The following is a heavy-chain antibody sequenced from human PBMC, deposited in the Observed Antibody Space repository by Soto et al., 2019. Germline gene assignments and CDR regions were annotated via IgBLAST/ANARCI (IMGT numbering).Heavy chain of an antibody. J-gene: IGHJ6*02. Sequence: QVRLVESGGGVVQPGKSLRVSCAASGFTFTSFSIHWVRQAPGKGLEWVALVSFDGSSQCYADSVKGRFTISRDNSMNTVDLHMSSLRPDDTAVYYCARRDTRYYYYGLDVWGQGTAVTVSS. CDR3: ARRDTRYYYYGLDV. CDR2: VSFDGSSQ. CDR1: GFTFTSFS. V-gene: IGHV3-30-3*01.